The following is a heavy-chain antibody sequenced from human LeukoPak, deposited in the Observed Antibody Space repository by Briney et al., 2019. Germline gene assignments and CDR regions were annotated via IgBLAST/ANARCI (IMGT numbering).Heavy chain of an antibody. J-gene: IGHJ4*02. CDR3: ARDISGSYSIDY. D-gene: IGHD1-26*01. CDR1: GFTFRSHV. CDR2: ISNDGNNK. Sequence: GGTLRLSCAASGFTFRSHVMHWVRQAPGKGLEWVAFISNDGNNKYYADSVKGRFTSSRDNSKNTLYLEVSSLRDEDTAVYYCARDISGSYSIDYWGQGTLVTVSS. V-gene: IGHV3-30-3*01.